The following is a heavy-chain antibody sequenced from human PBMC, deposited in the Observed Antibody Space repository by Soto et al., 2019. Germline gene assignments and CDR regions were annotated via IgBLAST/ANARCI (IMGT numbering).Heavy chain of an antibody. Sequence: GAAVEFSCKACGGSFSSYASMWVRQANGQGLEWMGGIIPIFGTANYAQKFQGRVTITADESTSTAYMELSSLRSEDTAVYYCARRPAATYYYYYGMDVWGQGTTVTVSS. CDR1: GGSFSSYA. CDR2: IIPIFGTA. CDR3: ARRPAATYYYYYGMDV. J-gene: IGHJ6*02. D-gene: IGHD2-2*01. V-gene: IGHV1-69*13.